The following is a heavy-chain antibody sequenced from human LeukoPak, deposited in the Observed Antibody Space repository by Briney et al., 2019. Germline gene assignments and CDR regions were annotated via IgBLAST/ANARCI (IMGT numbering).Heavy chain of an antibody. D-gene: IGHD2-2*01. V-gene: IGHV3-23*01. CDR2: ISGSGGST. CDR3: AKGLCSSTSCDYYYGMDV. CDR1: GFTFSSYA. Sequence: GGSLRLSCAASGFTFSSYAMSWVRQAPGKGLEWVSAISGSGGSTYYADSVKGRFTISRDNSKNTLYLQMNSLRAEDTAVYYCAKGLCSSTSCDYYYGMDVWGQGTMVTVSS. J-gene: IGHJ6*02.